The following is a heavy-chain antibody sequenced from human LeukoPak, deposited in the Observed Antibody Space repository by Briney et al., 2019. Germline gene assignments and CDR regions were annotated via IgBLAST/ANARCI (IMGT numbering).Heavy chain of an antibody. CDR2: ISAYNGNT. CDR1: GYTFTSYG. Sequence: ASVKVSCKASGYTFTSYGISWVRQAPGQGLEWMGWISAYNGNTSYAQKLQGRVTMTEDTSTDTAYMELSSLRSEDTAVYYCATDSDVLTRSAFDIWGQGTMVTVSS. J-gene: IGHJ3*02. D-gene: IGHD1-14*01. V-gene: IGHV1-18*01. CDR3: ATDSDVLTRSAFDI.